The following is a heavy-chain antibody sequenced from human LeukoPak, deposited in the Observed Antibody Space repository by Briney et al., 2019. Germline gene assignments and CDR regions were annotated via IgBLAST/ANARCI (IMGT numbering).Heavy chain of an antibody. Sequence: PSETLSLTCTVSGVSINGHYWSWIRQPRGKGLEWIGFIYDNESANYKSSLESRVTMTLDTSKNQFSLKLNSVTAADTAVYYCARVLQNYYHLDVWGEGTTVTVSS. V-gene: IGHV4-59*11. CDR3: ARVLQNYYHLDV. D-gene: IGHD3-3*01. CDR2: IYDNESA. CDR1: GVSINGHY. J-gene: IGHJ6*03.